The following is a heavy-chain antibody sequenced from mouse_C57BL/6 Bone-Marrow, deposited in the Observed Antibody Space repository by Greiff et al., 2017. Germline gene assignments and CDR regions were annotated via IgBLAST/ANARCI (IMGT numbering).Heavy chain of an antibody. CDR2: IWSGGST. Sequence: QVLLKESGPGLVQPSQSLSITCTVSGFSLTSYGVHWVRQSPGKGLEWLGVIWSGGSTDYNAAFISRLSISKDNSKSQVFFKMNSLQADDTAIYYCARKGIDGYYWYFDVWGTGTTVTVSS. J-gene: IGHJ1*03. CDR1: GFSLTSYG. D-gene: IGHD2-3*01. CDR3: ARKGIDGYYWYFDV. V-gene: IGHV2-2*01.